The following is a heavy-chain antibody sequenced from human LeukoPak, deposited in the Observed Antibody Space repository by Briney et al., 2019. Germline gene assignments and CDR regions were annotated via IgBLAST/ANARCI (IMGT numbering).Heavy chain of an antibody. Sequence: GRSLRLSCAASGFTFSSYGMHWVRQAPGKGLEWVSYISSSGSTIYYADSVKGRFTISRDNAKNSLYLQMNSLRAEDTAVYYCARVMEAYYYDSSGYYYPDYWGQGTLVTVSS. V-gene: IGHV3-48*04. D-gene: IGHD3-22*01. J-gene: IGHJ4*02. CDR3: ARVMEAYYYDSSGYYYPDY. CDR1: GFTFSSYG. CDR2: ISSSGSTI.